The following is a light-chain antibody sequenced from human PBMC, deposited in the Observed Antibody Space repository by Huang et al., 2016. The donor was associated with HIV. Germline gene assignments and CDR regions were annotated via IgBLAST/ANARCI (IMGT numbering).Light chain of an antibody. V-gene: IGKV3-20*01. CDR1: QSVSSSY. J-gene: IGKJ1*01. Sequence: EIVLTQSPGTLSLSPGERATPPCRASQSVSSSYLAWYQQKPGQAPRLLFYGSSSRATGIPDRFSGSGSGTDFTLTISRLEPEDFAVYYCQQYDSSPWTFGQGTKVEIK. CDR2: GSS. CDR3: QQYDSSPWT.